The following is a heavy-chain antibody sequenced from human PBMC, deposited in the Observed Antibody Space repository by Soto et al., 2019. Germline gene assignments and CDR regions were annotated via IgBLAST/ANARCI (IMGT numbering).Heavy chain of an antibody. V-gene: IGHV3-7*03. Sequence: GGSRLSCAASGFTFSSYWMSWVRQAPGKGLEWVANIKQDGSEKYYVDSVKGRFTISRDNAKNSLYLQMNSLRAEDTAVYYCARGPLGGYYGMDVWGQGTTVTVSS. D-gene: IGHD3-16*01. CDR2: IKQDGSEK. J-gene: IGHJ6*02. CDR3: ARGPLGGYYGMDV. CDR1: GFTFSSYW.